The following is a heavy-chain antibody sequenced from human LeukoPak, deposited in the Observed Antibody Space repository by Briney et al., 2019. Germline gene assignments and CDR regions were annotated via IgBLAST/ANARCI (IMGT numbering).Heavy chain of an antibody. CDR2: IYHSGRT. CDR3: ARRRAQSSGPPFYYFYMDV. CDR1: GGSISGYY. Sequence: SETLSLTCSVSGGSISGYYWSWIRQVPGERREWIGYIYHSGRTTYNPSLESRVTISLDTSKNQLSLSLRFVTAADTALYFCARRRAQSSGPPFYYFYMDVWGKGTTVTVSS. J-gene: IGHJ6*03. D-gene: IGHD1-26*01. V-gene: IGHV4-59*01.